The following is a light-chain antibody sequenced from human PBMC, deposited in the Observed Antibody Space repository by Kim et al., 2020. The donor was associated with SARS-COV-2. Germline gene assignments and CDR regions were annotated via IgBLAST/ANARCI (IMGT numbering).Light chain of an antibody. J-gene: IGLJ2*01. CDR2: DVS. CDR1: SSDVGGYNY. Sequence: LTQPASVSGSPGQSITISCTGTSSDVGGYNYVSWYQQHPGKAPKLMIYDVSNRPSGVSNRFSGSKSGNTASLTISGLQAEDEADYYCSSYTSSSTRVFGGGTQLTVL. CDR3: SSYTSSSTRV. V-gene: IGLV2-14*03.